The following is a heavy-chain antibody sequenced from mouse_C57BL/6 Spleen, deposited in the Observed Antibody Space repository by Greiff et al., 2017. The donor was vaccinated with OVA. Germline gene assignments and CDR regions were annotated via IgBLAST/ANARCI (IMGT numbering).Heavy chain of an antibody. CDR2: IYPGDGDT. J-gene: IGHJ2*01. D-gene: IGHD2-3*01. V-gene: IGHV1-80*01. CDR1: GYAFSSYW. CDR3: ARGVLYDGSYPHFDY. Sequence: VKLVESGAELVKPGASVKISCKASGYAFSSYWMNWVKQRPGKGLEWIGQIYPGDGDTNYNGKFKGKATLTADKSSSTAYMQLRSLTSEDSAVSFCARGVLYDGSYPHFDYWGQGTTLTVSS.